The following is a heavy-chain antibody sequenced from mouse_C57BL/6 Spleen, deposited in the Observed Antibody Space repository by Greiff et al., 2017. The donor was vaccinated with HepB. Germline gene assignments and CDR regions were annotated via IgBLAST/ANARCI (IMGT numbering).Heavy chain of an antibody. CDR1: GYTFTDYY. CDR2: INPYNGGT. J-gene: IGHJ4*01. CDR3: ARPPLLGYYAMDY. D-gene: IGHD2-1*01. Sequence: EVKLQQSGPVLVKPGASVKMSCKASGYTFTDYYMNWVKQSHGKSLEWIGVINPYNGGTSYNQKFKGKATLTVDKSSSTAYMELNSLTSEDSAVYYCARPPLLGYYAMDYWGQGTSVTVSS. V-gene: IGHV1-19*01.